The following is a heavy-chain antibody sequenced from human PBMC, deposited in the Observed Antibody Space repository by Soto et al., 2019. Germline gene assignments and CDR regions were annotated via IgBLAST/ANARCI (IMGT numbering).Heavy chain of an antibody. Sequence: GSLRLSCAASGFTFSSYSLNWVRQAPGKGLEWVSSISGGGRDIKYGDSVKGRFIISRDNAMDSLHLQMYSLRADDTAIYFCATSLAVQLGYYGMDVWGPGTTVTVSS. CDR2: ISGGGRDI. D-gene: IGHD6-6*01. CDR3: ATSLAVQLGYYGMDV. J-gene: IGHJ6*02. CDR1: GFTFSSYS. V-gene: IGHV3-21*01.